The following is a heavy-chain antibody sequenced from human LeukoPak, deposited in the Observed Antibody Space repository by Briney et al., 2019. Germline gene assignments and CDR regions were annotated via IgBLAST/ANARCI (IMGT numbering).Heavy chain of an antibody. D-gene: IGHD3-22*01. V-gene: IGHV1-18*01. CDR2: ISAYNGDA. Sequence: GASVKVSCRASGYTFTNNGISWVRQAPGQGLEWMGWISAYNGDANYAQKFQGRVTVTTDTSTSTAYMELKSLRSDDTAIYYCARDPPDLTYYYDSSGLDYWGQGTLVTVSS. CDR1: GYTFTNNG. J-gene: IGHJ4*02. CDR3: ARDPPDLTYYYDSSGLDY.